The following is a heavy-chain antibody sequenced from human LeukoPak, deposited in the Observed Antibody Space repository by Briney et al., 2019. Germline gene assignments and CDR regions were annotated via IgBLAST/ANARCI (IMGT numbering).Heavy chain of an antibody. Sequence: GGSLSLSCAAAGFTFSSHGMSWVRQAPGKGLEWVTTSSGSGDYTYYADSVKGRFTISRDNSKNTLYLQMNSLRAEDTAVYYCAKVTYGSGTYGAFDSWGQGTLVTVSS. CDR1: GFTFSSHG. D-gene: IGHD3-10*01. CDR2: SSGSGDYT. J-gene: IGHJ4*02. V-gene: IGHV3-23*01. CDR3: AKVTYGSGTYGAFDS.